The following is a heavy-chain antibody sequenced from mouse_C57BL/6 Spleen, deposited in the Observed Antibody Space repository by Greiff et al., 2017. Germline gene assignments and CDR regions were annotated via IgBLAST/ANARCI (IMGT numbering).Heavy chain of an antibody. CDR1: GYTFTSYW. J-gene: IGHJ4*01. CDR3: ARSGATVVADYYAMDY. V-gene: IGHV1-72*01. CDR2: IDPNSGGT. D-gene: IGHD1-1*01. Sequence: VQLQQPGAELVKPGASVKLSCKASGYTFTSYWMHWVKQRPGRGLEWIGRIDPNSGGTKYNEKFKSKATLTVDKPSSTAYIQLSSLTSEDSAVYYCARSGATVVADYYAMDYWGQGTSVTVSS.